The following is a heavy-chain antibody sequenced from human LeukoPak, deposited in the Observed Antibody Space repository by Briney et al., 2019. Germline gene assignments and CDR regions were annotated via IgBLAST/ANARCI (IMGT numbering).Heavy chain of an antibody. CDR3: ARDRIAVAGSASDYMDV. CDR2: INPSGGST. Sequence: ASVKGSCKASGYTFTSYYMHWVRQAPGQGLEWMGIINPSGGSTSYAQKFQGRVTMTRDTSTSTVYMELSSLRSEDTAVYYCARDRIAVAGSASDYMDVWGKGTTVTVSS. D-gene: IGHD6-19*01. J-gene: IGHJ6*03. CDR1: GYTFTSYY. V-gene: IGHV1-46*01.